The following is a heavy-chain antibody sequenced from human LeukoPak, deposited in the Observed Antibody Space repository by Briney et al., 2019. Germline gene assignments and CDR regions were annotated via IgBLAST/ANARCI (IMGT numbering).Heavy chain of an antibody. J-gene: IGHJ2*01. D-gene: IGHD3-10*02. CDR3: ARELVSSGTSYFEL. Sequence: PGGSLRLSCEASGFAFGNFGMTWVLQAPGKGLQCGSGISGSTTWTSYAASLKGRFTFSWDHSRNTLHLQMNSLRPRARPVFSVARELVSSGTSYFELWGRGTLVTVSS. CDR1: GFAFGNFG. V-gene: IGHV3-23*05. CDR2: ISGSTTWT.